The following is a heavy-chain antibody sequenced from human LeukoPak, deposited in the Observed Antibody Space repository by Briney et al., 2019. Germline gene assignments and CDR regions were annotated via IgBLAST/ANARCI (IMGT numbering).Heavy chain of an antibody. CDR1: GYTFTSYG. D-gene: IGHD2-15*01. Sequence: GASVKVSCKASGYTFTSYGITWVRQAPGQGLEWMGWISPYNNNSDHALKLQGRVTMTTDTSTSTVYMELRSLRSDDTAVYYCAINPPAGCSGGSCPLDYWGQGTLVTVSS. CDR3: AINPPAGCSGGSCPLDY. CDR2: ISPYNNNS. J-gene: IGHJ4*02. V-gene: IGHV1-18*01.